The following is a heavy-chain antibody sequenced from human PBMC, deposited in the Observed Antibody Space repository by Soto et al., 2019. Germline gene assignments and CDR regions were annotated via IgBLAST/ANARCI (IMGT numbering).Heavy chain of an antibody. D-gene: IGHD2-2*01. Sequence: QLQLQESGPGLVKPSETLSLTCTVSGGSISSSSYYWGWIRQPPGKGLEWIGSIYYSGSTYYNPSLKSRVTISVDTSKNQFSLKLSSVTAADTAVYYCASYIVVVPAAMWGWFDPWGQGTLVTVSS. V-gene: IGHV4-39*01. CDR2: IYYSGST. J-gene: IGHJ5*02. CDR3: ASYIVVVPAAMWGWFDP. CDR1: GGSISSSSYY.